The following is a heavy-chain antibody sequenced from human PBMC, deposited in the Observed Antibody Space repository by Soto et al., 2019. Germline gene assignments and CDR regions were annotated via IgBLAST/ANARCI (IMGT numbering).Heavy chain of an antibody. V-gene: IGHV3-30-3*01. J-gene: IGHJ4*02. CDR3: VRGGYYGSGSYYTLFDH. D-gene: IGHD3-10*01. CDR1: GFTFSIYA. CDR2: ISYDGGNE. Sequence: QVQLVESGGGVVQPGRSQRLSCAASGFTFSIYAMHWVRQAPGKGLEWVTVISYDGGNEYYADSVKGRFTISRDNSKNTLFLQMSSVRAEDTAVYYCVRGGYYGSGSYYTLFDHWGQGTLVTVCS.